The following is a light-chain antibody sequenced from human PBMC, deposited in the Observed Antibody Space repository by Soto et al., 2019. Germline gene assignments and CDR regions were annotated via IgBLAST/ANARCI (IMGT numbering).Light chain of an antibody. CDR1: QSVSNN. V-gene: IGKV3-15*01. Sequence: EIVLSQSPCTLSLSPGERATLSCRASQSVSNNYLAWYQQKPGQAPRLLIHGATTRATGIPARFSGSGSGTEFTLTISSLQSEDFAVYYCQQYNNWPRTFGQGTKVDI. CDR2: GAT. CDR3: QQYNNWPRT. J-gene: IGKJ1*01.